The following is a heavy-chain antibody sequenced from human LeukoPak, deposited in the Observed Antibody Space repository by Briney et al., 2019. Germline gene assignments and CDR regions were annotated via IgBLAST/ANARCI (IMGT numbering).Heavy chain of an antibody. V-gene: IGHV3-53*01. J-gene: IGHJ4*02. Sequence: GGSLRLSCAASGFTVSSNYMSWVRQAPGKGLEWVSIIYTGGTTYYADSVKGRFTISRDNSKNTLYLQMNSLRTEDTAVYYCAKGSITMVRGVNYWGQGTLVTASS. CDR3: AKGSITMVRGVNY. D-gene: IGHD3-10*01. CDR1: GFTVSSNY. CDR2: IYTGGTT.